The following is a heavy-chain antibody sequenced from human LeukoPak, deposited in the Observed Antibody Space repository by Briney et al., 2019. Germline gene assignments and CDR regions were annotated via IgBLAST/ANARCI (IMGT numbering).Heavy chain of an antibody. D-gene: IGHD3-3*01. J-gene: IGHJ5*02. CDR3: ARGDLKADWFDP. V-gene: IGHV4-61*02. Sequence: SETLSLTCTVSGASISIGSYYWNWIRQPAGKGLEWIGRFYNSGRTNFNPSLKSRVTISADTSKNQFSLRVRAVTAADTAVYNCARGDLKADWFDPWGQGTLVTVSS. CDR1: GASISIGSYY. CDR2: FYNSGRT.